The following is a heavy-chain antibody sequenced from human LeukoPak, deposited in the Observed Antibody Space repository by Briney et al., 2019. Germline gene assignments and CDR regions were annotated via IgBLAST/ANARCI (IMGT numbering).Heavy chain of an antibody. D-gene: IGHD5-18*01. CDR1: GGSFSNYY. CDR3: ARHPTALVSYGFDP. V-gene: IGHV4-59*08. CDR2: IYYSGSI. J-gene: IGHJ5*02. Sequence: SETLSLTCTVSGGSFSNYYWSWIRQPPGKGLEWIGYIYYSGSINYNPSLKSRVTISVDTSKNQFSLNLSSVTAADTAVYYFARHPTALVSYGFDPWGQGTLVTVSS.